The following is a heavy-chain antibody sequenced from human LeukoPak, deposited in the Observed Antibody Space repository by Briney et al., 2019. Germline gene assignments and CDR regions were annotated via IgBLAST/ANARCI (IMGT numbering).Heavy chain of an antibody. J-gene: IGHJ6*03. Sequence: GASVKVSCKASGYTFTSYDIYWVRQATGQGLEWMGWMNPNSGNTGYAQKFQGRVTITRNTSISTAYMELSSLRSEDTAVYYCARGRGSSGSYYYYYMDVWGKGTTVTVSS. D-gene: IGHD6-6*01. V-gene: IGHV1-8*03. CDR3: ARGRGSSGSYYYYYMDV. CDR2: MNPNSGNT. CDR1: GYTFTSYD.